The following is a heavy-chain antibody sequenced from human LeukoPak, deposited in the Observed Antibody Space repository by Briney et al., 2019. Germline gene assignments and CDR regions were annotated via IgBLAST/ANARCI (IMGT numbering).Heavy chain of an antibody. D-gene: IGHD5-12*01. CDR3: ARQVVATVDY. CDR2: IYYSGST. V-gene: IGHV4-59*08. CDR1: GGSISSYY. Sequence: SETLSLTCTVSGGSISSYYWSWIRQPPGKGLEWIGYIYYSGSTNYNPSLKSRVTISVDTSKNQFSPKLSSVTAADTAVYYCARQVVATVDYWGQGTLVTVSS. J-gene: IGHJ4*02.